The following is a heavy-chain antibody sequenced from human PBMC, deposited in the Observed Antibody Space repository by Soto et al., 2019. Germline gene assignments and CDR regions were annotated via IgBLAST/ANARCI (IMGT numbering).Heavy chain of an antibody. J-gene: IGHJ3*02. Sequence: EVQLLESGGGLVQPGGSLRLSCAASGFTFSSYAMSWVRQAPGKGLEWVSAISGSGGSTYYADSVKGRFTISRDNSKNTLYLQMNSLRAEDTAVYYCAKDVIGVSGWPDAFDIWGQGTMVTVSS. D-gene: IGHD3-16*02. CDR1: GFTFSSYA. V-gene: IGHV3-23*01. CDR2: ISGSGGST. CDR3: AKDVIGVSGWPDAFDI.